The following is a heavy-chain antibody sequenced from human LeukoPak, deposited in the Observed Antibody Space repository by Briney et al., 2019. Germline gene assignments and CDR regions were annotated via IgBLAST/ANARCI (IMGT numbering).Heavy chain of an antibody. Sequence: ASVNVSCKASGYTFTSYYMSWVRQAPGQGLEWMGIINPSGGSTSYARKFQGRVTMTRDTSTSTVYMELSSLRSEDTALYYCARADRGIQLWPQSLDVWGQGTAVTVSS. V-gene: IGHV1-46*01. CDR1: GYTFTSYY. CDR3: ARADRGIQLWPQSLDV. CDR2: INPSGGST. D-gene: IGHD5-18*01. J-gene: IGHJ6*02.